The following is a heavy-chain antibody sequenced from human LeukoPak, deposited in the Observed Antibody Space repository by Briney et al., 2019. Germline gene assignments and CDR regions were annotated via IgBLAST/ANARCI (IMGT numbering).Heavy chain of an antibody. J-gene: IGHJ6*02. Sequence: SVKVSCKTSGGNFHNYAISWARQAPGQGLEWLGGIIPLFGTPNYSKKFQGRVTLSADESMATTFMELRSLRFEDTAMYYCATDEEITVPGTAHSYFAMDVWGQGTTVIVSS. CDR1: GGNFHNYA. V-gene: IGHV1-69*13. CDR3: ATDEEITVPGTAHSYFAMDV. D-gene: IGHD6-19*01. CDR2: IIPLFGTP.